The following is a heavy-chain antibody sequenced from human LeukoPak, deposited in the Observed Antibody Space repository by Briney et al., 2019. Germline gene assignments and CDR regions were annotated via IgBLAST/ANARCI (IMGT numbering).Heavy chain of an antibody. CDR3: ATRGNWNDVGYYYYYMDV. V-gene: IGHV1-24*01. CDR2: FDPEDGET. J-gene: IGHJ6*03. CDR1: GYTLAELS. Sequence: ASVKVSCKVSGYTLAELSMHWVRQAPGKGLEWMAGFDPEDGETIYAQKFQGRVTMTEDASTDTAYMELSSLRSEDTAVYYCATRGNWNDVGYYYYYMDVWGKGTTVTVSS. D-gene: IGHD1-20*01.